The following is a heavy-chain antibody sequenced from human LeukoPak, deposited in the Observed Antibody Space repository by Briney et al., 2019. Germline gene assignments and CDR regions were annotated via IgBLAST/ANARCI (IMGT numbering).Heavy chain of an antibody. Sequence: GESLKISCKGSGYSFTNYWIGWVRQMPGKGLEWMGIMYPGDSDTRYSPSFQGQVTISVDKSISTAYLQWSSLKASDTAMYYCGRHLYGGNSAIDYWGQGTLVTVSS. J-gene: IGHJ4*02. V-gene: IGHV5-51*01. CDR3: GRHLYGGNSAIDY. D-gene: IGHD4-23*01. CDR2: MYPGDSDT. CDR1: GYSFTNYW.